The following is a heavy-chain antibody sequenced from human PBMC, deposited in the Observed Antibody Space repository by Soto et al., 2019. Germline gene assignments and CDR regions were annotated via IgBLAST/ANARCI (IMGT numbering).Heavy chain of an antibody. D-gene: IGHD3-22*01. Sequence: GESLKISCKGSGYSFTSYLISWVRQMPVKGLEWMGRIDPSDSYTNYSPSFQGNVTISADKSISTAYLQWSSLKASDTAMYYCASRRYYYDSSGYYARFDYFGQRTLVTICS. V-gene: IGHV5-10-1*01. CDR3: ASRRYYYDSSGYYARFDY. CDR1: GYSFTSYL. J-gene: IGHJ4*02. CDR2: IDPSDSYT.